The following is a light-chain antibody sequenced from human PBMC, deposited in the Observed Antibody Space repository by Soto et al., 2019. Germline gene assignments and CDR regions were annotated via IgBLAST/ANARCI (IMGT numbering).Light chain of an antibody. V-gene: IGKV4-1*01. CDR2: WAS. Sequence: DIVMTQSPDSLAVSLGEWATINCKSSQSVLYSSNNKNYLAWYQQKPGQPPKLLIYWASTRESGVPDRFSGSGSGTDFTLNISSLQAEDVAVYYCQQYYSTPPTFGQGTKVELK. CDR1: QSVLYSSNNKNY. CDR3: QQYYSTPPT. J-gene: IGKJ1*01.